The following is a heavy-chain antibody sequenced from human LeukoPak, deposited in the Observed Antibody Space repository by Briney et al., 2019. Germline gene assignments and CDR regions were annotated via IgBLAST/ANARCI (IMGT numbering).Heavy chain of an antibody. CDR3: ARVMGIVWFREIPSYGMDV. CDR2: ISSSSSYI. D-gene: IGHD2-2*03. CDR1: EFTFNTYA. J-gene: IGHJ6*02. V-gene: IGHV3-21*01. Sequence: GSLRLSCAASEFTFNTYAVSWVRQAPGKGLEWVSSISSSSSYIYYADSVKGRFTISRDNAKNSLYLQMNSLRAEDTAVYYCARVMGIVWFREIPSYGMDVWGQGTTVTVSS.